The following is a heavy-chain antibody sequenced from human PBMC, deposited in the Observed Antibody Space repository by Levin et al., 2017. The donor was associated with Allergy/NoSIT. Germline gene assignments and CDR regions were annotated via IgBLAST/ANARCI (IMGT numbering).Heavy chain of an antibody. V-gene: IGHV3-7*01. CDR1: GFTFSSYW. CDR2: IKQDGSEK. CDR3: ARDLKTPRLRYFDWLLVYYMDV. D-gene: IGHD3-9*01. J-gene: IGHJ6*03. Sequence: GGSLRLSCAASGFTFSSYWMSWVRQAPGKGLEWVANIKQDGSEKYYVDSVKGRFTISRDNAKNSLYLQMNSLRAEDTAVYYCARDLKTPRLRYFDWLLVYYMDVWGKGTTVTVSS.